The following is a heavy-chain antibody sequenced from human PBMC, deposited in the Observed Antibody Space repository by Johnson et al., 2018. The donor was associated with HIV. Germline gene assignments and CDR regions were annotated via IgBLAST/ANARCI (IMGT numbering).Heavy chain of an antibody. CDR3: ARDRALGWELLGAFDI. J-gene: IGHJ3*02. CDR1: GFTFSSYG. V-gene: IGHV3-30*02. Sequence: QMQLVESGGGVVQPGGSLRLSCAASGFTFSSYGMHWVRQAPGKGLEWVAFIRYDGSKKYYEDSVKGRFTISRDNSKNTLYLQMNSLRAEDTALYYCARDRALGWELLGAFDIWGQGTMVTVSS. D-gene: IGHD1-26*01. CDR2: IRYDGSKK.